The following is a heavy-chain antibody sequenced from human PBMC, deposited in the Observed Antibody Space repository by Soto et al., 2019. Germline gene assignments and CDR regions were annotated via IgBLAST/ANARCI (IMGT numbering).Heavy chain of an antibody. CDR1: GFSLTTRGVG. CDR3: AHRPRGYSYHFDY. V-gene: IGHV2-5*02. J-gene: IGHJ4*02. D-gene: IGHD5-18*01. CDR2: IYWDDDE. Sequence: QITLKESGPPLVKPTQTLTLTCTFSGFSLTTRGVGVGWIRQPPGKALEWLALIYWDDDERYNPSLKSRLTINTDTSKKQVVLTMTNTDPVDTATYYCAHRPRGYSYHFDYWGQGTLVTVAS.